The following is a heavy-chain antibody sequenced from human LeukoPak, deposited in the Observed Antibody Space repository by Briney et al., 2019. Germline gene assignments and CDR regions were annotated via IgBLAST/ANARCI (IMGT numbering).Heavy chain of an antibody. CDR1: GFTVSSNY. CDR3: AKSDRIDFWSGTPTLHHDAFDI. V-gene: IGHV3-66*01. Sequence: GGSLRLSCAASGFTVSSNYMSWVRQAPGKGLEWVSVIYSCGSTYYADSVKGRFTISRDNSKNTLYLQMNSLRAEDTTMYYCAKSDRIDFWSGTPTLHHDAFDIRGQGTMVTVSS. CDR2: IYSCGST. D-gene: IGHD3-3*01. J-gene: IGHJ3*02.